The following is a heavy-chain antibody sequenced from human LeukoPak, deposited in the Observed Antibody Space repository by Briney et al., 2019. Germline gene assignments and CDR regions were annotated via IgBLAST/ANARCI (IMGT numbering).Heavy chain of an antibody. CDR2: ISYDGSNK. CDR1: GFTFSSYG. J-gene: IGHJ4*02. V-gene: IGHV3-30*18. Sequence: GGSLRLSCAASGFTFSSYGIHWVRQAPGKGLEWVAVISYDGSNKYYADSVKGRFTISRDNSKNTLYLQMNSLRAEDTAVYYCAKDLDFTFDYWGQGTLVTVSS. CDR3: AKDLDFTFDY.